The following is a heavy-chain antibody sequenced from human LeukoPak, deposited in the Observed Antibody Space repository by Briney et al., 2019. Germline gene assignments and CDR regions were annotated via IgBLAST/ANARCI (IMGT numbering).Heavy chain of an antibody. J-gene: IGHJ4*02. D-gene: IGHD2-2*02. Sequence: GGSLRLSCAASEFTFSSYAMHWVRQAPAKGLEWVAVISYDGSNKYYADSVKGRFTISRDNSKNTLYLQMNSLRAEDTAVYYCAKDPNIVVVPAAIATARPDYWGQGTLVTVSS. V-gene: IGHV3-30-3*01. CDR2: ISYDGSNK. CDR1: EFTFSSYA. CDR3: AKDPNIVVVPAAIATARPDY.